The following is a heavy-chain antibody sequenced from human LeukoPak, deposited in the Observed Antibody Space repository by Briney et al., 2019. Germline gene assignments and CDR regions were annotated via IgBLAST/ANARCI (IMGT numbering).Heavy chain of an antibody. CDR1: GFTFSSYS. D-gene: IGHD5-18*01. V-gene: IGHV3-21*01. CDR3: ARDDGQLWSSDY. Sequence: GGSLRLSCAASGFTFSSYSMNWVRQAPGKGLEWVSSIMSSSSYIYYADSVKGRFTISRDNAKHSLYLQMNSPRAEDTAVYYCARDDGQLWSSDYWGQGTLVTVSS. J-gene: IGHJ4*02. CDR2: IMSSSSYI.